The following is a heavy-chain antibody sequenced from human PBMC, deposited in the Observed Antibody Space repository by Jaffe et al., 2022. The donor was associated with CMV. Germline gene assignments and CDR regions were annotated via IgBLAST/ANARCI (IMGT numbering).Heavy chain of an antibody. D-gene: IGHD3-22*01. CDR3: AKDRYDSSGYELAPDY. J-gene: IGHJ4*02. CDR1: GFTFSSYA. CDR2: ISGSGGST. V-gene: IGHV3-23*01. Sequence: EVQLLESGGGLVQPGGSLRLSCAASGFTFSSYAMSWVRQAPGKGLEWVSAISGSGGSTYYADSVKGRFTISRDNSKNTLYLQMNSLRAEDTAVYYCAKDRYDSSGYELAPDYWGQGTLVTVSS.